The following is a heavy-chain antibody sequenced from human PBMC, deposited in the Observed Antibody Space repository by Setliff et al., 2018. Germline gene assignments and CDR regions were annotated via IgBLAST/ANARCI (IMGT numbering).Heavy chain of an antibody. Sequence: LSLTCTVSGGPIISDTYYWGWIRQPPGKGLEWIGSIYSSGNTYYNPSAKSRVTISVVTSKNQVSLKLTSVTAADTSVYYCARHFGWRFDPWGQGALVTVSS. CDR2: IYSSGNT. J-gene: IGHJ5*02. V-gene: IGHV4-39*01. CDR1: GGPIISDTYY. D-gene: IGHD3-10*01. CDR3: ARHFGWRFDP.